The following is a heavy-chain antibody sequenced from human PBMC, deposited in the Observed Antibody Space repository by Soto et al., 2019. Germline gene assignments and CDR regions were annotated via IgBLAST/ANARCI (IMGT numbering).Heavy chain of an antibody. J-gene: IGHJ6*03. CDR1: GGSISSYY. CDR3: AGEYYDSSGYYYEPPPSYMDV. D-gene: IGHD3-22*01. CDR2: IYYSGST. Sequence: SETLSLTCTVSGGSISSYYWSWIRQPPGKGLEWIGYIYYSGSTNYNPSLKSRVTISVDTSKNQFSLKLSSVTAADTAVYYCAGEYYDSSGYYYEPPPSYMDVWGKGTTVTVSS. V-gene: IGHV4-59*01.